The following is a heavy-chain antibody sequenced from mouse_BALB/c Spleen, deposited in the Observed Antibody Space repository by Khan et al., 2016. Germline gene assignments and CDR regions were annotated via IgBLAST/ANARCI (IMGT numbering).Heavy chain of an antibody. CDR3: APIYDGYYRY. Sequence: EVELVESGAELVKPGASVTLSCTASGFNIKDTFLHWVKQRPEQGLEWLGRIDPANGDTKYDPNFQGKATITDDTSSNTAYLHLSSLISEDTAFYYCAPIYDGYYRYWGQGTTLTVSS. CDR1: GFNIKDTF. J-gene: IGHJ2*01. CDR2: IDPANGDT. D-gene: IGHD2-3*01. V-gene: IGHV14-3*02.